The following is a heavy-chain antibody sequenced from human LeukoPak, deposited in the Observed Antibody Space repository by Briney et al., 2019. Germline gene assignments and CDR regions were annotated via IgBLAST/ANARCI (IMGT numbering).Heavy chain of an antibody. CDR2: VFYTGST. CDR1: GGSIGTYY. V-gene: IGHV4-59*01. D-gene: IGHD5-12*01. Sequence: SETLSLTCTLSGGSIGTYYWTWIRQPPGKGLESIGYVFYTGSTNYNPSLKSRVTISVDTSKNQFSLKLNSVTAADTAIYYCARVAYSGYDSRGAFDIWGQGTMVTVSS. J-gene: IGHJ3*02. CDR3: ARVAYSGYDSRGAFDI.